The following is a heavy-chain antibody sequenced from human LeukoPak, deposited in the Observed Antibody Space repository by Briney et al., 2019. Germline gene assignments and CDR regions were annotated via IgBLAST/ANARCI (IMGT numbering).Heavy chain of an antibody. Sequence: ASVTVSCMASGYTFTVYYMHWVRQAPGQGLEWMGWINPNSGGTNYAQKFQGRVTMTRDTSISTAYMELSRLRSDDTAVYYCARDTQWLVLGAFDIWGQGTMVTVSS. CDR2: INPNSGGT. D-gene: IGHD6-19*01. CDR1: GYTFTVYY. V-gene: IGHV1-2*02. CDR3: ARDTQWLVLGAFDI. J-gene: IGHJ3*02.